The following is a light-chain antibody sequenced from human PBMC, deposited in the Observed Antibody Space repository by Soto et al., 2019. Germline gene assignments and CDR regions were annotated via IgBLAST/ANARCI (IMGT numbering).Light chain of an antibody. V-gene: IGLV2-8*01. CDR2: EVN. J-gene: IGLJ1*01. CDR3: TSHAGTINFPYI. CDR1: SSDVGAYNY. Sequence: QSVLAQPPSASGSPGQSFTISCTGTSSDVGAYNYVSWYQHHPGKAPKLMVYEVNKRPSGVPDRFSGSKSGNTASLTVSGLQAEDEADYYCTSHAGTINFPYIFGTGTKVTVL.